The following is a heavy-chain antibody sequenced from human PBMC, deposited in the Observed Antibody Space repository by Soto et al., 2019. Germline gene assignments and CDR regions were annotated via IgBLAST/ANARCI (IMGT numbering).Heavy chain of an antibody. V-gene: IGHV1-69*02. Sequence: QVQLVQSGAEVKKPGSSVKVSCKASGDTFSFYTINWVRQAPGLGLEWVGRINPILSMSNYAQKFQGRATMTADKSTSTAYMELRSLRSEDTAIYYCATSYGSGYRAFDYWGQGALVTVSS. D-gene: IGHD3-10*01. J-gene: IGHJ4*02. CDR2: INPILSMS. CDR3: ATSYGSGYRAFDY. CDR1: GDTFSFYT.